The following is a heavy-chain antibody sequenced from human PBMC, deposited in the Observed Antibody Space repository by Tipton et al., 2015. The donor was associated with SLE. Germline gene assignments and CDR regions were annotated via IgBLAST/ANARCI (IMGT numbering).Heavy chain of an antibody. CDR3: AKGRQKNYADHAY. Sequence: TLSLTCVVYGGSFSGYYWSWIRQPPGKGLEWVGELNHGGSINYNPSLESRVTISIDTSKNQFSLKLSFVTAADTAVYYCAKGRQKNYADHAYWGQGTLVAVSS. CDR1: GGSFSGYY. D-gene: IGHD4-17*01. J-gene: IGHJ4*02. CDR2: LNHGGSI. V-gene: IGHV4-34*01.